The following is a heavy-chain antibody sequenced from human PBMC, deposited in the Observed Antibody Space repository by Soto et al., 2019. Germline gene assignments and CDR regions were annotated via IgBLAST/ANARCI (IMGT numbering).Heavy chain of an antibody. V-gene: IGHV4-34*01. D-gene: IGHD6-19*01. J-gene: IGHJ3*02. CDR3: ARSREQWLVDAFHI. Sequence: QVQVQQWGAGLLKSSETLSLTCAVYGGSFSGYYWSWIRQSPGKGLEWIGEVNPTGSTKYNPSLKSRVTISVDTSKNQFSLNLNSVTAADTALYYCARSREQWLVDAFHIWGQGTMVTVSS. CDR1: GGSFSGYY. CDR2: VNPTGST.